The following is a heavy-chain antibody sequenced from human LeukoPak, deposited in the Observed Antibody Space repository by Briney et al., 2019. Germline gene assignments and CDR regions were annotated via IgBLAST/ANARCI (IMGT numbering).Heavy chain of an antibody. CDR1: GGSISSGGYY. CDR2: IYYSGST. J-gene: IGHJ3*02. CDR3: AREYDSSGYYYDAFDI. D-gene: IGHD3-22*01. Sequence: PSETLSLTCTVSGGSISSGGYYWSWIRQHPGNGLEWIGYIYYSGSTYYNPSLKSRVTISVDTSKNQFSLKLSSVTAADTAVYYCAREYDSSGYYYDAFDIWGQGTMVTVSS. V-gene: IGHV4-31*03.